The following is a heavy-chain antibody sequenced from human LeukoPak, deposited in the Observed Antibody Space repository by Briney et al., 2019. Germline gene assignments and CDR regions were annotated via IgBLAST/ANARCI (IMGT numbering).Heavy chain of an antibody. V-gene: IGHV4-39*07. J-gene: IGHJ4*02. CDR2: IYYSGST. Sequence: SETLSLTCTVSGGSISSSSYYWGLIRQPPGKGLEWIGSIYYSGSTYYNPSLKSRVTISVDTSKNQFSLKLSSVTAADTAVYYCASVPRITIFGVVIPLFWGQGTLVTVSS. CDR3: ASVPRITIFGVVIPLF. D-gene: IGHD3-3*01. CDR1: GGSISSSSYY.